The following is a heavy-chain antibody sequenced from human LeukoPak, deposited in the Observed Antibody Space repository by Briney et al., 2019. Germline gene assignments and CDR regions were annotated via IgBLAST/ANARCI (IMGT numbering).Heavy chain of an antibody. D-gene: IGHD3-10*01. CDR3: ARDLSGSLYFDY. CDR2: LYISGST. J-gene: IGHJ4*02. Sequence: SETLSLTCTVSGASISSYYYNWIRQTAGRGLEWIGQLYISGSTDYNPSLKSRVTISVDTSKNQFSLKLSSVTAADTAVYFCARDLSGSLYFDYWGQGVLVTVSS. V-gene: IGHV4-4*07. CDR1: GASISSYY.